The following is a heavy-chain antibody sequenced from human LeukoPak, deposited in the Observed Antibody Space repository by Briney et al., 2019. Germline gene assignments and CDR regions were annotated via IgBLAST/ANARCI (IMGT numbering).Heavy chain of an antibody. V-gene: IGHV3-30*18. CDR1: GFTFSSYG. J-gene: IGHJ4*02. Sequence: PGRSLRLPCAASGFTFSSYGMHWVRQAPGKGLEWVAVISYDGSNKYYADSVKGRFTISRDNSKNTLYLQMNSLRAEDTAVYYCAKDYYGSGSYGSFDYWGQGTLVTVSS. CDR2: ISYDGSNK. D-gene: IGHD3-10*01. CDR3: AKDYYGSGSYGSFDY.